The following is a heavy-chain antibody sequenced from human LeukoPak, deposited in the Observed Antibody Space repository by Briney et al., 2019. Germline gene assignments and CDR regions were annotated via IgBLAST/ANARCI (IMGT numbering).Heavy chain of an antibody. CDR3: TRDLQDSSSWYYYYYGMDV. CDR1: GFTFGDYA. Sequence: PSGGSLRLSCTASGFTFGDYAMSWVRQAPGEGLEWVGFIRSKAYGGTTEYAASVKGRFTISRDDSKSIAYLQMNSLKTEDTAVYYCTRDLQDSSSWYYYYYGMDVWGQGTTVTASS. D-gene: IGHD6-13*01. V-gene: IGHV3-49*04. CDR2: IRSKAYGGTT. J-gene: IGHJ6*02.